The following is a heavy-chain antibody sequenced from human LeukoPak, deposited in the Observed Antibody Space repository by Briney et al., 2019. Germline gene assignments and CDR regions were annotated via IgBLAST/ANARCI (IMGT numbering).Heavy chain of an antibody. CDR1: GFTFSSYG. J-gene: IGHJ4*02. Sequence: GGSLRLSCAASGFTFSSYGMSWVRQAPGKGLEWVSSFSTSGGSTYYADSVKGRFTISRDNSKNTLYLQMNSLRAEDTAVYYCAKDYYYYDSSGLDDYWGQGTLVTVSS. CDR2: FSTSGGST. D-gene: IGHD3-22*01. V-gene: IGHV3-23*01. CDR3: AKDYYYYDSSGLDDY.